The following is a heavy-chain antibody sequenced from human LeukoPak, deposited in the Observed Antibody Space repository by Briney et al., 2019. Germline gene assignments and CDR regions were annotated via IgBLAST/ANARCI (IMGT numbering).Heavy chain of an antibody. Sequence: SVKVSCKASGGTFSSYAISWVRQAPGQGLEWMGGIIPIFGTANYAQKFQGRVTITADESTSTAYMELSSLRSEDTAVYYCARDVRSGIVYYGMDVWGQGTTVTVSS. CDR2: IIPIFGTA. D-gene: IGHD2-15*01. V-gene: IGHV1-69*13. CDR3: ARDVRSGIVYYGMDV. J-gene: IGHJ6*02. CDR1: GGTFSSYA.